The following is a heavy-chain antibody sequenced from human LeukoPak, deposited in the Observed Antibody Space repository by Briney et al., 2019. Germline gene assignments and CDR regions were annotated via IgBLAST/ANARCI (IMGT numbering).Heavy chain of an antibody. CDR3: ARDIGIYPHVAFDI. D-gene: IGHD1-26*01. J-gene: IGHJ3*02. Sequence: SETLSLTCTVSGGSITGYYWGWIRQPPGKGLEWVGNIYYSGSTYYNPSLESRVTISVDTSMTQFSLRLTSVTAADTAVYFCARDIGIYPHVAFDIWGQGTLVTVSS. V-gene: IGHV4-39*07. CDR2: IYYSGST. CDR1: GGSITGYY.